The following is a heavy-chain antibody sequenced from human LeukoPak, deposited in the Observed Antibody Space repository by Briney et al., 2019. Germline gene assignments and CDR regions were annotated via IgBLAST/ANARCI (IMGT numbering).Heavy chain of an antibody. CDR3: ARATTDCDILTGYLNWFDP. Sequence: SEILSLTCAVYGGSFSGYYWSWIRQPPGKGLEWIGEINHSASTNYNPSLKSRVTISVDTSKNQFSLKLSSVTAADTAVYYCARATTDCDILTGYLNWFDPWGQGTLVTVSS. D-gene: IGHD3-9*01. CDR2: INHSAST. V-gene: IGHV4-34*01. J-gene: IGHJ5*02. CDR1: GGSFSGYY.